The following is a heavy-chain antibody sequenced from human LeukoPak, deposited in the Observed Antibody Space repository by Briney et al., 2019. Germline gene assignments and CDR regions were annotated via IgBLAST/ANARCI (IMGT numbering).Heavy chain of an antibody. CDR1: GFSFSSYG. D-gene: IGHD3-9*01. Sequence: GGSLRLSCAGSGFSFSSYGMHWVRQAPGKGLEWVARIWYDGSNKYYADSVKGRFTISRDNAKNSLYLQVNSLRAEDTAVYYCARRTYKILRGTEYGYWYFDLWGRGTLVTVSS. CDR3: ARRTYKILRGTEYGYWYFDL. V-gene: IGHV3-33*01. CDR2: IWYDGSNK. J-gene: IGHJ2*01.